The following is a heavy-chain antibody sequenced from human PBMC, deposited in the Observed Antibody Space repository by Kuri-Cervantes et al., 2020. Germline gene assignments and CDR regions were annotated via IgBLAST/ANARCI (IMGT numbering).Heavy chain of an antibody. V-gene: IGHV3-30*02. CDR3: AKASGNY. J-gene: IGHJ4*02. D-gene: IGHD3-10*01. CDR1: GFTFSSYG. Sequence: GESLKISCAASGFTFSSYGMHWVRQAPGKGLEWVAVIWYDGSNKYYADSVKGRFTISRDNSKNTLYLQMNSLRAEDTALYYCAKASGNYWGQGTLVTVSS. CDR2: IWYDGSNK.